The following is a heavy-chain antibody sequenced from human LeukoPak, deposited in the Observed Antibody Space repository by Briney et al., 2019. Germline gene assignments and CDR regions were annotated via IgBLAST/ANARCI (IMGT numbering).Heavy chain of an antibody. D-gene: IGHD3-10*01. CDR1: GYTFTSYY. Sequence: ASVKVSCKASGYTFTSYYMHWVRQAPGQGLEWMGWMNPNSGNTGYAQKFQGRVTITRNTSISTAYMELSSLRSEDTAVYYCARVFTYGSRLVVWDYWGQGTLVTVSS. CDR2: MNPNSGNT. CDR3: ARVFTYGSRLVVWDY. J-gene: IGHJ4*02. V-gene: IGHV1-8*03.